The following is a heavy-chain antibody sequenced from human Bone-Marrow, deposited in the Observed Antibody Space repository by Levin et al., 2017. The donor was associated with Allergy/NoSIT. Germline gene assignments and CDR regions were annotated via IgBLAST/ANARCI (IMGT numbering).Heavy chain of an antibody. V-gene: IGHV3-23*01. CDR2: ISGSGGST. J-gene: IGHJ4*02. CDR3: AKVGAAMVH. Sequence: GESLKISCAASGFTFSSYAMSWVRQAPGKGLEWVSAISGSGGSTYYADSVKGRFTISRDNSKNTLYLQMNSLRAEDTAVYYCAKVGAAMVHWGQGTLVTVSS. CDR1: GFTFSSYA. D-gene: IGHD5-18*01.